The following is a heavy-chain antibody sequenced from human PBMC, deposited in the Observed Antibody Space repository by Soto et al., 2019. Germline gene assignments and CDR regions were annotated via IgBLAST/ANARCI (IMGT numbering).Heavy chain of an antibody. V-gene: IGHV2-5*01. CDR2: TYWNDDD. CDR3: AHRPGGSGWRYYFDY. Sequence: SGPTLVNPTQTLTLTCSFSGFSLTSTGVGVGWFRPPPGKALEWLGLTYWNDDDRYRSSLRSRLTITKDTSKNQVVLTMTNIDPEDTATYYCAHRPGGSGWRYYFDYWGQGTLVTVSS. J-gene: IGHJ4*02. CDR1: GFSLTSTGVG. D-gene: IGHD6-19*01.